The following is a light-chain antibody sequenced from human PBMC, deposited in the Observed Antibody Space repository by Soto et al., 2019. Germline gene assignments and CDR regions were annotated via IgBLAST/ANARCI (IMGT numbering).Light chain of an antibody. V-gene: IGKV1-13*02. J-gene: IGKJ5*01. CDR3: QQAYSFPIT. Sequence: AIQLTQSPSSLSASVGDRVTITCRASQGISSALAWYQQKPGKAPKVLIYDASSLETGVPSRFSGSGSGTDFTLSINSLQPEDFATYYCQQAYSFPITFGQGTRLEIK. CDR2: DAS. CDR1: QGISSA.